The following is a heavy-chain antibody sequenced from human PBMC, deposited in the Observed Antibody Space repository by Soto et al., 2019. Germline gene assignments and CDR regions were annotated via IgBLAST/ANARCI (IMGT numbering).Heavy chain of an antibody. CDR3: ARSRWGYDSNGYEVNWFVP. Sequence: ASVKVSCKASGGTFSSYAISWVRQAPGQGLEWMGGIIPIFGTANYAQKFQGRVTITADKSTSTAYMELSSLRSEDTAVYYCARSRWGYDSNGYEVNWFVPWGQGPLVTVS. D-gene: IGHD3-22*01. CDR1: GGTFSSYA. J-gene: IGHJ5*02. V-gene: IGHV1-69*06. CDR2: IIPIFGTA.